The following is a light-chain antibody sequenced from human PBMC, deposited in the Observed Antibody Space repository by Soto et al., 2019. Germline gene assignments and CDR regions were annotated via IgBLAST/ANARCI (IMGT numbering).Light chain of an antibody. V-gene: IGLV2-11*01. CDR3: CSYAGSYTFDVV. Sequence: QSVLTQPRSVSGSPGQSVTISCTGTSSDVGGYNYVSWYQQHPGKAPKLMIYDVTKRPSGVPDRFSGSKSGNTASLTISGLQAEDEADYHCCSYAGSYTFDVVFGGGTKVTVL. CDR2: DVT. CDR1: SSDVGGYNY. J-gene: IGLJ2*01.